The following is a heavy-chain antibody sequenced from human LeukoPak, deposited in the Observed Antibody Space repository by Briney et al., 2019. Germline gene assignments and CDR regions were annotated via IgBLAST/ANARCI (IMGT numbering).Heavy chain of an antibody. Sequence: PGGSLRLSCAASGFTFNNYGMHWVRQAPGKGLEWVAFIRYDGSKEFYADSVKGRFTISRDNSKNTLDLQMNSLRAEDTAVYYCAKTINGFLEWLLYDYFDYWGQGTVVTVSS. V-gene: IGHV3-30*02. D-gene: IGHD3-3*01. CDR1: GFTFNNYG. J-gene: IGHJ4*02. CDR3: AKTINGFLEWLLYDYFDY. CDR2: IRYDGSKE.